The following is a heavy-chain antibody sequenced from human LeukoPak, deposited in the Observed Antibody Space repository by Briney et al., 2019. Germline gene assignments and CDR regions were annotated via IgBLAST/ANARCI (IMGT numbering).Heavy chain of an antibody. J-gene: IGHJ1*01. CDR1: GYSISSGYY. CDR2: IYHSGST. CDR3: ARVEVVVAATSATHAEYFQH. D-gene: IGHD2-15*01. Sequence: PSETLSLTCTVSGYSISSGYYWGWIRQPPGKGLEWIGSIYHSGSTYYNPSLKSRVTISVDTSKNQFSLKLSSVTAADTAVYYCARVEVVVAATSATHAEYFQHWGQGTLVTVSS. V-gene: IGHV4-38-2*02.